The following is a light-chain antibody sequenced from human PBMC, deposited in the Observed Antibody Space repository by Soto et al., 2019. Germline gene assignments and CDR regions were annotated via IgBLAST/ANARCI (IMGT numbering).Light chain of an antibody. J-gene: IGKJ1*01. CDR1: QSTSSY. V-gene: IGKV1-5*03. Sequence: DIQMTQSPSTLSASVGDRVTITCRASQSTSSYLAWYQQKPGKAPKLLIYQASSLENGVPSRFSGSGSGTEFSLTISSLQPDDFATYYCQQYHAYSTFGPGTRVEVK. CDR3: QQYHAYST. CDR2: QAS.